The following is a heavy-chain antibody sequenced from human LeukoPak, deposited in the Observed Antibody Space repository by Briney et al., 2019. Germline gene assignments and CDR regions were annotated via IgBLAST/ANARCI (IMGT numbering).Heavy chain of an antibody. Sequence: SETLSLTCTVSGGSISSSSYYWGWIRQPPGKGLEWIGSIYYSGSTYYNPSLKSRVTISVDTSKNQFSLKLSSVTAADTAVYYCARDASSGWQGLGVDYWGQGTLVTVST. CDR1: GGSISSSSYY. D-gene: IGHD6-19*01. CDR3: ARDASSGWQGLGVDY. V-gene: IGHV4-39*07. CDR2: IYYSGST. J-gene: IGHJ4*02.